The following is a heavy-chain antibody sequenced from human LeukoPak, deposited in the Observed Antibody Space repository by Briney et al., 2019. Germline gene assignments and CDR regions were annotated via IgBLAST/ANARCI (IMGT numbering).Heavy chain of an antibody. D-gene: IGHD4-17*01. V-gene: IGHV1-58*01. CDR2: IVVGSGST. J-gene: IGHJ4*02. CDR3: ARINCGDYLDY. CDR1: GFTFTSSA. Sequence: SVKLSCTASGFTFTSSAVQWVRQARGQRLEWIGCIVVGSGSTNYAEKFQERVTIPRDMSTSTAYMELSRLRSDDTAVYYCARINCGDYLDYWGQGPLVSV.